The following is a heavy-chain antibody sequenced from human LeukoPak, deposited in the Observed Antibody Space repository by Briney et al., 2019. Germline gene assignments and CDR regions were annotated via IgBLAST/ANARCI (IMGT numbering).Heavy chain of an antibody. CDR1: GFTVSSNY. J-gene: IGHJ2*01. Sequence: PGGSLRLSCAASGFTVSSNYMSWVRQAPGKGLEWVSIIYSGGSTYYADSVKGRFTISRDNSKNTLYLQMNNLRAEDTAVYYCARYGSGWYFDLWGRGTLVTVSS. CDR3: ARYGSGWYFDL. V-gene: IGHV3-53*01. CDR2: IYSGGST. D-gene: IGHD6-19*01.